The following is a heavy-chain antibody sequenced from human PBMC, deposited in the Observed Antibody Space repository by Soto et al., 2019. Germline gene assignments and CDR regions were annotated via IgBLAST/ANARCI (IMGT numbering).Heavy chain of an antibody. J-gene: IGHJ5*02. V-gene: IGHV4-39*01. Sequence: QLQLQESGPGLVKPSETLSLTCTVSGGSISSSSYYWGWIRQPPGKGLEGIVSIYYSGSTYYNPSLKSRVTISVDTSKNQFSLKLSSVTAADTAVYYCAKPAQSWFDPWGQGTLVTVAS. CDR1: GGSISSSSYY. CDR2: IYYSGST. CDR3: AKPAQSWFDP.